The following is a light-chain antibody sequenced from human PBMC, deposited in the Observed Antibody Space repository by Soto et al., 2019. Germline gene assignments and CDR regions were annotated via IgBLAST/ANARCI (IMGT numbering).Light chain of an antibody. J-gene: IGKJ4*01. Sequence: EIVLTQSPATLSLSPGERATLSCRASQSIRTYLAWYQQKPGQAPRLLIHDASNRATGVPARFSGSGSGTDFTLTISSLEPEDVAVDYCQQRGDWPPLTFGGGTKVEI. CDR3: QQRGDWPPLT. V-gene: IGKV3-11*01. CDR2: DAS. CDR1: QSIRTY.